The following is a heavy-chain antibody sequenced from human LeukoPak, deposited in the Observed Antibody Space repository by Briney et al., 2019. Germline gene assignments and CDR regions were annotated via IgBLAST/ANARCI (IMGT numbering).Heavy chain of an antibody. CDR2: SYYIGST. CDR3: ARHIGARSYYYYMDV. Sequence: SETLSLTCTVSGCSISSSSYYWVRIRQPPGKGLEWIVNSYYIGSTYDNPSLTSRVTMSVDKSQNQFSLKLSSVIAADTAVYYCARHIGARSYYYYMDVWGKGTTVTISS. V-gene: IGHV4-39*01. J-gene: IGHJ6*03. CDR1: GCSISSSSYY. D-gene: IGHD1-26*01.